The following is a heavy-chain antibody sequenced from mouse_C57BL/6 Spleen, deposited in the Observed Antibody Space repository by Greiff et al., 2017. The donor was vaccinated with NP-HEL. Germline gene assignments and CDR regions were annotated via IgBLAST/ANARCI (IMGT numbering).Heavy chain of an antibody. D-gene: IGHD1-1*01. CDR3: ARSGTTVVAYYYAMDY. Sequence: QVQLQQPGTELVKPGASVKLSCKASGYTFTSYWMHWVKQRPGQGLEWIGNINPSNGGTNYNEKFKSKATLTVDKSSSTAYMQLSSLPSEDSAVYCCARSGTTVVAYYYAMDYWGQGTSVTVSS. J-gene: IGHJ4*01. CDR2: INPSNGGT. CDR1: GYTFTSYW. V-gene: IGHV1-53*01.